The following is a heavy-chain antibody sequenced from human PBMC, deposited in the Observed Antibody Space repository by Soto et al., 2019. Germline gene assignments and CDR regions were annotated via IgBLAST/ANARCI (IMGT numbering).Heavy chain of an antibody. CDR1: GFTFSSYG. V-gene: IGHV3-33*01. CDR3: ARDWRVYRRELHGDYYYGMDV. Sequence: QVQLVESGGGVVQPGRSLRLSCAASGFTFSSYGMHWVRQAPGKGLEWVAVIWYDGSNKYYADSVKGRFTISRDNSKNTPYLQMNSLRAEDTAVYYCARDWRVYRRELHGDYYYGMDVWGQGTTVTVSS. J-gene: IGHJ6*02. D-gene: IGHD1-26*01. CDR2: IWYDGSNK.